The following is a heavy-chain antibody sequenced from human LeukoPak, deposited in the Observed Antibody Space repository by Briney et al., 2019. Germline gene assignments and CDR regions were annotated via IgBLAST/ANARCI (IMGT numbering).Heavy chain of an antibody. CDR1: GFTFSSYS. D-gene: IGHD3-16*02. Sequence: PGGSLRLSCAASGFTFSSYSMNWVRQAPGKGLEWVSSISSSSSYIYYADSVKGRFTISRDNAKNSLYLQMNSLRAEDTAVYYCASWGSYRPNWFDPWGQGTLVTVSS. V-gene: IGHV3-21*01. J-gene: IGHJ5*02. CDR3: ASWGSYRPNWFDP. CDR2: ISSSSSYI.